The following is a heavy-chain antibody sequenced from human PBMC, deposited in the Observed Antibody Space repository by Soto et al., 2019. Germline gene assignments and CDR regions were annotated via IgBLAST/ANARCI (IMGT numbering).Heavy chain of an antibody. V-gene: IGHV4-31*01. CDR3: AASGVGVRGFSYYGMDV. CDR2: IYYSGST. D-gene: IGHD5-12*01. Sequence: QVQLQESGPGLVKPSQTLSLTCTVSGASISSGGYYWSWIRQHPGKGLEWIGYIYYSGSTCYNPCRKRLVTHLXDPSXNXRSLKVSAVTAADTAVYYCAASGVGVRGFSYYGMDVWGQGTTVTVSS. CDR1: GASISSGGYY. J-gene: IGHJ6*02.